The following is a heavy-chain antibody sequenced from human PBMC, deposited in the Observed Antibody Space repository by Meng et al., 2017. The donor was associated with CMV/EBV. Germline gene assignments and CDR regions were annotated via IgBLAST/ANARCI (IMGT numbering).Heavy chain of an antibody. CDR2: ISSSGSYI. CDR3: ARDLYDFWSGYYTYEIIY. CDR1: GFTFSDYY. J-gene: IGHJ4*02. Sequence: GESLKISCAASGFTFSDYYMSWIRQAPGKGLEWVSSISSSGSYIYYADSVKGRFTISRDNAKNSLYLQMNSLRAEDTAVYYCARDLYDFWSGYYTYEIIYWGQGTLVTVSS. V-gene: IGHV3-11*04. D-gene: IGHD3-3*01.